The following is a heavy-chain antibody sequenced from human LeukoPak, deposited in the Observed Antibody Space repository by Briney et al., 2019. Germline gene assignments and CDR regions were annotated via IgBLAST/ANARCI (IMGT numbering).Heavy chain of an antibody. Sequence: SETLSLTCTVSGGSISISSYYWGWIRQPPGKGLEWIGEINHSGSTNYNPSLKSRVTISVDTSKNQFSLKLSSVTAADTAVYYCARDISGYPRTYYYYYYMDVWGKGTTVTVSS. J-gene: IGHJ6*03. CDR1: GGSISISSYY. V-gene: IGHV4-39*07. CDR2: INHSGST. CDR3: ARDISGYPRTYYYYYYMDV. D-gene: IGHD2-15*01.